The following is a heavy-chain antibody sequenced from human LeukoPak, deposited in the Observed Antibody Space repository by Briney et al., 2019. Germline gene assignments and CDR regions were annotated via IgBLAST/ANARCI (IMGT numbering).Heavy chain of an antibody. V-gene: IGHV4-38-2*02. CDR2: FQYTGVT. J-gene: IGHJ4*02. CDR3: AGVDSYPYFVYYFDN. Sequence: SETLSLTCTVSGGSIWGWIRQPPGKGLEWIGTFQYTGVTYYNPSLKSRVIISIDASKTHFSLKLSSVTAPDTAVYYCAGVDSYPYFVYYFDNWGQGTPVTVSS. D-gene: IGHD3-16*01. CDR1: GGSI.